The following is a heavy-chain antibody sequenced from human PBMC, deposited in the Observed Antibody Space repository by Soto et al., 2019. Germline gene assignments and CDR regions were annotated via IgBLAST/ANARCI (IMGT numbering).Heavy chain of an antibody. Sequence: ASVKVSCKASGYTFTSYGISWVRQAPGQRLEWMGWISADIGNTKYSQKFQGRITITRDTSASTAYMELNSLKSEDTAIYYCARDTGYTFGSLNYWGPGTLVTVSS. J-gene: IGHJ4*02. CDR3: ARDTGYTFGSLNY. CDR1: GYTFTSYG. D-gene: IGHD5-18*01. CDR2: ISADIGNT. V-gene: IGHV1-18*01.